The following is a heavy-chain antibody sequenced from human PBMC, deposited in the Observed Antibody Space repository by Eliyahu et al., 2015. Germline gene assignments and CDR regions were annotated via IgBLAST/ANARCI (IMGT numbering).Heavy chain of an antibody. CDR3: ARESAPHAFDI. J-gene: IGHJ3*02. CDR1: GGSISSYY. CDR2: IYTSGST. V-gene: IGHV4-4*07. Sequence: QVQLQXSGPGLVKPSEXLSLXCTXPGGSISSYYWSWIRQPAGKGLEWIGRIYTSGSTNYNPSLKSRVTMSVDTSKNQFSLKLSSVTAADTAVYYCARESAPHAFDIWGQGTMVTVSS.